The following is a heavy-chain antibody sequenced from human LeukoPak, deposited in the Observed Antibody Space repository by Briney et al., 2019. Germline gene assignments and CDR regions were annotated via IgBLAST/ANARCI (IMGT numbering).Heavy chain of an antibody. D-gene: IGHD2-15*01. V-gene: IGHV4-59*01. J-gene: IGHJ4*02. Sequence: PSETLSLTCTVSGGSISSYYWSWIRQPPGKGLEWIGYIYYSGSTNYNPSLKSRVTISVDTSKNQFSLKLSSLTAADTAVYYCARIADCSGGSCYSGRLDYWGQGTLVTVSS. CDR3: ARIADCSGGSCYSGRLDY. CDR1: GGSISSYY. CDR2: IYYSGST.